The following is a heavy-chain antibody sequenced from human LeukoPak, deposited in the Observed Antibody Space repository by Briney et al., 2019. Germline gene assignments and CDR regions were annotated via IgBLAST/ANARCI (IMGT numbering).Heavy chain of an antibody. J-gene: IGHJ4*02. D-gene: IGHD3-10*01. CDR1: GGTFSSYA. CDR3: AGLYGSGILVDY. Sequence: GASVKVSCKASGGTFSSYAISWVRQAPGQGLEWMGGIIPIFGTANYAQKLQGRVTITADESTSTAYMELSSLRSEDTAVYYCAGLYGSGILVDYWGQGTLVTVSS. CDR2: IIPIFGTA. V-gene: IGHV1-69*13.